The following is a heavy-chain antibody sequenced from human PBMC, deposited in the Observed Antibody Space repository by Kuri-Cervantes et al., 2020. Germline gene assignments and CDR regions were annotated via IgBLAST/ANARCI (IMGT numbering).Heavy chain of an antibody. CDR1: GFTFSSYS. Sequence: GESLKISCAASGFTFSSYSMNWVRQAPGKGLEWVSSISSSSSYIYYADSVKGRFIISRDNANNSLFLQVNSLRAEDTAVYYCARGPSSGWQKSAEYFQDWGRGTLVTVSS. CDR2: ISSSSSYI. D-gene: IGHD6-19*01. CDR3: ARGPSSGWQKSAEYFQD. J-gene: IGHJ1*01. V-gene: IGHV3-21*01.